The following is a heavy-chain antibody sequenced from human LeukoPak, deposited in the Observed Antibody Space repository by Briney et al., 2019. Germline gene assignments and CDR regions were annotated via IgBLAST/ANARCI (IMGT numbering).Heavy chain of an antibody. V-gene: IGHV4-59*08. CDR1: GGSFSGYY. Sequence: KPSETLSLTCAVYGGSFSGYYWSWIRQPPGKGLEWIGYIYYSGSTNYNPSLKSRVTISVDTSKNQFSLKLSSVTAADTAVYYCARHFTYYDYVWGSYRYYYFDYWGQGTLVTVSS. J-gene: IGHJ4*02. CDR2: IYYSGST. D-gene: IGHD3-16*02. CDR3: ARHFTYYDYVWGSYRYYYFDY.